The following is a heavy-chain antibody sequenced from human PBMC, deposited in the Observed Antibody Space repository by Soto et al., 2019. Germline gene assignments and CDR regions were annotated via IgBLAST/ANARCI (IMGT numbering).Heavy chain of an antibody. J-gene: IGHJ5*02. CDR3: ATRAEYYDFWSGYYGA. CDR2: IYPSDSDT. CDR1: GYSFSTSW. D-gene: IGHD3-3*01. Sequence: RGESLKISCKGSGYSFSTSWIGWVRQMSGKGLEWMGTIYPSDSDTRYSPSFQGQVIISADKSTSTAYLQWRSLKASDTAMYYCATRAEYYDFWSGYYGAWGQGTLVTVS. V-gene: IGHV5-51*01.